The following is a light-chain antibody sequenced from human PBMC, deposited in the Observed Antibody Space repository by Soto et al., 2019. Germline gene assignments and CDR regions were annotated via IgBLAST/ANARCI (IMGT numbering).Light chain of an antibody. CDR2: DSS. CDR1: QNISIW. CDR3: QHYNSYSEA. V-gene: IGKV1-5*01. Sequence: DIQMTQSPSTLSASVGDRVTITCRASQNISIWLAWYQQRPGRAPRLLIYDSSSLESGVPSTFSGSGSGTEFSLTISSLQPDDFATYYCQHYNSYSEAFGQGTKVDIK. J-gene: IGKJ1*01.